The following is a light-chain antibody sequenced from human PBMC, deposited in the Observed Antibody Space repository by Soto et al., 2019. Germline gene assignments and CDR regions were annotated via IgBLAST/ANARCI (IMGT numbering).Light chain of an antibody. Sequence: DIQLTQSPSSLSASAGDGVTITCRSSPTISTDLNWYQQKPGKAPNLLIYAASSLHSVVPSRFRGSGSGTDFTLSISDLQPEDFATYDGQRSYNTQPTCGGGTKVEIK. CDR3: QRSYNTQPT. V-gene: IGKV1-39*01. CDR1: PTISTD. J-gene: IGKJ4*01. CDR2: AAS.